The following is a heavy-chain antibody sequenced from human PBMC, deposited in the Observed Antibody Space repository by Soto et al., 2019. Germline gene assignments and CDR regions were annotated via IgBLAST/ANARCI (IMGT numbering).Heavy chain of an antibody. CDR3: AKDTVPVATPWFDP. CDR2: LSGGGGST. V-gene: IGHV3-23*01. Sequence: EVQLLESGGGLVQPGGSLRLSCAASGFTFSNYAMSWVRQAPGKGLEWVSTLSGGGGSTYYADSVKGRFTISRDNSKNTLYLQMNSLRAEDTAVYYCAKDTVPVATPWFDPWGQGTLVTVSS. CDR1: GFTFSNYA. J-gene: IGHJ5*02. D-gene: IGHD2-2*01.